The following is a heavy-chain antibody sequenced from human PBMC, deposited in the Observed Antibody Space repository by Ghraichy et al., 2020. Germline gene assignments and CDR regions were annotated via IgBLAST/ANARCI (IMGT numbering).Heavy chain of an antibody. J-gene: IGHJ6*02. D-gene: IGHD2-2*01. CDR2: FDPEDGET. CDR1: GYTLTELS. Sequence: ASVKVSCKVSGYTLTELSMHWVRQAPGKGLEWMGGFDPEDGETIYAQKFQGRVTMTEDTSTDTAYMELSSLRSEDTAVYYCATGGGYCSSTSCYSYYGMDVWGQGTTVTVS. V-gene: IGHV1-24*01. CDR3: ATGGGYCSSTSCYSYYGMDV.